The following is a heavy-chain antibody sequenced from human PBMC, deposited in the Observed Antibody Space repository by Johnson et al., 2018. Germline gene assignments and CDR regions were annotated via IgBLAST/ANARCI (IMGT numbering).Heavy chain of an antibody. J-gene: IGHJ6*03. Sequence: QVQLQESGGGVVQPGRSLRLSCAASGFTFSSFDMHWVRQAPGTGLEWVAVISYDGSNVYYGDSVKGRFTISRDNSKNTLYLQMNSLRPEDTAVYYCAKDAEMYYNMDVWGKGTTVTVSS. CDR1: GFTFSSFD. CDR3: AKDAEMYYNMDV. V-gene: IGHV3-30*18. D-gene: IGHD5-24*01. CDR2: ISYDGSNV.